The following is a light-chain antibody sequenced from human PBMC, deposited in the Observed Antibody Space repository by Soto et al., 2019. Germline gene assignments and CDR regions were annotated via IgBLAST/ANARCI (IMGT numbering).Light chain of an antibody. CDR1: SSDVGGYNS. Sequence: QSALTQPASVSGSPGQSITIPCTGTSSDVGGYNSVSWYQQHPGKAPKLMIYDVSNRPSGVSNRFSGSKSVNTASLTISGLQAEDEADYYCSSYTSSSTVVFGGGTKVTVL. J-gene: IGLJ2*01. CDR2: DVS. V-gene: IGLV2-14*01. CDR3: SSYTSSSTVV.